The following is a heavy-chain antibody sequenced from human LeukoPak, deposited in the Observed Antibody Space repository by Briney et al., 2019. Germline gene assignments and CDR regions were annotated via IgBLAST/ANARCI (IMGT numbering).Heavy chain of an antibody. D-gene: IGHD7-27*01. V-gene: IGHV3-7*01. CDR3: ATAGD. CDR2: IKEDGSEK. J-gene: IGHJ4*02. Sequence: GGSLRLSCAASGFTFSNYWMTWVRQAPGKGLEWVANIKEDGSEKYYVDSVKGRFTISRDNPKNSLYLQMNSLRAEDTAVYYCATAGDWGQGTLVTVFS. CDR1: GFTFSNYW.